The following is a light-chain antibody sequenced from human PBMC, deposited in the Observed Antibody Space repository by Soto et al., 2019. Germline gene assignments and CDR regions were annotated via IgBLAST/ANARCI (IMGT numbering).Light chain of an antibody. CDR1: QSVSSNY. CDR2: GAS. V-gene: IGKV3-20*01. J-gene: IGKJ5*01. Sequence: EIVLTQSPGTLSLSPGERATLSCRASQSVSSNYLAWYQQKPGQAPRLLIYGASSRATGSPDRFSGSGSGTDFTLTISRLEPEDFAVYYCQQYGSSHSITFGQGTRLEIK. CDR3: QQYGSSHSIT.